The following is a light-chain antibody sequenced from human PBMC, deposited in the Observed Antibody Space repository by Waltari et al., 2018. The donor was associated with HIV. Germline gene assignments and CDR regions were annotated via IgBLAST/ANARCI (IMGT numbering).Light chain of an antibody. CDR3: QQVNMPFT. CDR2: AAS. CDR1: QGISTY. J-gene: IGKJ3*01. Sequence: DIQLTQSPSFLSASVGDRVTVTCRAGQGISTYLAWYQQKPGKAPKLLIYAASTLQTGVPSRFSGSESGTEFTLTISSLQPEDVATYYCQQVNMPFTFGPGTKVDIK. V-gene: IGKV1-9*01.